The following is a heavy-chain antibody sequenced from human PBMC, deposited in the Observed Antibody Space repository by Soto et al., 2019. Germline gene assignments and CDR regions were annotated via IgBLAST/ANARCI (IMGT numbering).Heavy chain of an antibody. CDR3: ARHDVTVTFNYFDP. D-gene: IGHD4-17*01. CDR1: GGSISSSSYY. V-gene: IGHV4-39*01. Sequence: SETLSLTCTVSGGSISSSSYYWGRIRQPPGKGLEWIGSIDYSGSTNYNPSLKSRVTISVDTSNNQFSLELSSVTAADTALYFCARHDVTVTFNYFDPWGQGTLVTVSS. J-gene: IGHJ5*02. CDR2: IDYSGST.